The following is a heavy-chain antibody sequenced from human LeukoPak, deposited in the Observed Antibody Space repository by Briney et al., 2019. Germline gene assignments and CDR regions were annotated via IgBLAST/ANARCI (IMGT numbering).Heavy chain of an antibody. D-gene: IGHD1-26*01. CDR2: INPSGGST. V-gene: IGHV1-46*01. Sequence: ASVKVSCTASGYTFTSYSMHWVRQAPGQGLEWMGIINPSGGSTSYAQKFQGRVTMTRDTSTSTVYMELSSLRSEDTAVYYCARDLVRASWPLGNAFDIWGQGTMVTVSS. J-gene: IGHJ3*02. CDR3: ARDLVRASWPLGNAFDI. CDR1: GYTFTSYS.